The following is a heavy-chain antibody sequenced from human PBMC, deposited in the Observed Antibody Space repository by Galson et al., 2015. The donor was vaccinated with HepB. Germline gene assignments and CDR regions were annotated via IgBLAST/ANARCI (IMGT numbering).Heavy chain of an antibody. CDR1: GFTFSSCA. CDR2: ISTSSTTI. D-gene: IGHD5-18*01. V-gene: IGHV3-48*01. J-gene: IGHJ4*02. CDR3: ASHNYGNFDY. Sequence: SLRLSCAASGFTFSSCAMDWVRQAPGKGLEWVSYISTSSTTIYYADSVRGRFTISRDNAKNSLYLQMNSLRAEDTAVYYCASHNYGNFDYCGQGTLVTVSS.